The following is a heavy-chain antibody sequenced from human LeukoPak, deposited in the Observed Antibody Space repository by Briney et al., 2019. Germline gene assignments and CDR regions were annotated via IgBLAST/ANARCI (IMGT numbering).Heavy chain of an antibody. J-gene: IGHJ6*03. D-gene: IGHD6-13*01. CDR3: ARDRGAAASYYYMDV. CDR1: GYTFTGYF. CDR2: INPNSGGT. Sequence: ASVKVSCKASGYTFTGYFMHWVRQAPGQGLEWMGWINPNSGGTNYAQKFQGRVTMTRGTSISTAYIELSRLRSDDTAVYYCARDRGAAASYYYMDVWGKGTTVTVSS. V-gene: IGHV1-2*02.